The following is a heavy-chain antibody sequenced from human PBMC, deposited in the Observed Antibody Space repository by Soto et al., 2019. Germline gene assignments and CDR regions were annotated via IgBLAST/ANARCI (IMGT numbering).Heavy chain of an antibody. D-gene: IGHD1-26*01. Sequence: EVQLLESGGGLVQPGGSLRLSCAASGFTFSSYAMSWVRQAPGKGLEWVSAISGSGGSTYYADSVKGRFTIYRDNSKNTLYLQMNSLRAEDTAVYYCAKVVGAIRYFGYWGQGTLVTVSS. V-gene: IGHV3-23*01. CDR3: AKVVGAIRYFGY. CDR2: ISGSGGST. J-gene: IGHJ4*02. CDR1: GFTFSSYA.